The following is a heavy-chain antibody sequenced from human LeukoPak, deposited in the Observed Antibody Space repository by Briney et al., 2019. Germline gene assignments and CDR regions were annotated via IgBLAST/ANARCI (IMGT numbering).Heavy chain of an antibody. CDR1: GGSISSSNW. J-gene: IGHJ6*03. CDR2: IYHSGST. CDR3: ARDGESGDPYYYYMDV. Sequence: SGTLSLTCAVSGGSISSSNWWSWVRQPPGKGLEWIGEIYHSGSTNYNPSLKSRVTISVDTSKNQFSLKLSSVTAADTAVYYCARDGESGDPYYYYMDVWGKGTTVTVSS. D-gene: IGHD3-10*01. V-gene: IGHV4-4*02.